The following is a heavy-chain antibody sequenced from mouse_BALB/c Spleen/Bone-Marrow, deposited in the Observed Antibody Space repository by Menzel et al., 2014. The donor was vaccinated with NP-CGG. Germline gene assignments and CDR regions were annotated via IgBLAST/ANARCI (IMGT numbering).Heavy chain of an antibody. CDR1: GYTFTDYV. Sequence: LVESGPELVKPGASVKMSCKASGYTFTDYVISWVKQRTGQGLEWIGESYPGSGSTYYNEKFKGKATLTADKSSNTAYMQLSSLTSEDSAVYFCANGVDYWGQGTTLTVSS. CDR3: ANGVDY. V-gene: IGHV1-77*01. CDR2: SYPGSGST. J-gene: IGHJ2*01.